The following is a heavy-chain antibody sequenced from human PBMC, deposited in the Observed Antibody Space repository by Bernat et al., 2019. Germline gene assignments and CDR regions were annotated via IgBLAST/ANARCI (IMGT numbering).Heavy chain of an antibody. CDR3: ARDGAVRYFDL. D-gene: IGHD2-8*01. CDR2: INAGNGNT. V-gene: IGHV1-3*01. CDR1: GYTFTSYA. Sequence: QVQLVQSGAEVKKPGASVKVSCKASGYTFTSYAMHWVRQAPGQRLEWVGWINAGNGNTKYSQKFQGRVTITRDTSASTAYMELSSLRSEDTAVYYCARDGAVRYFDLWGRGTLVTVSS. J-gene: IGHJ2*01.